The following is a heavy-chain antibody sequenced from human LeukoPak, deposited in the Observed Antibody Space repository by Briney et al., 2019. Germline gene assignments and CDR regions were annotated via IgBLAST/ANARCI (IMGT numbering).Heavy chain of an antibody. V-gene: IGHV3-21*01. CDR3: ARDMAASIPYMDV. Sequence: GGSLRLSCAASGFTFNSYGMNWVRQAPGKGLEWVSSISSSSSYIYYADSVKGRFTISRDNAKNSLYLQMNSLRAEDTAVYYCARDMAASIPYMDVWGKGTTVTVSS. J-gene: IGHJ6*03. CDR1: GFTFNSYG. CDR2: ISSSSSYI. D-gene: IGHD6-13*01.